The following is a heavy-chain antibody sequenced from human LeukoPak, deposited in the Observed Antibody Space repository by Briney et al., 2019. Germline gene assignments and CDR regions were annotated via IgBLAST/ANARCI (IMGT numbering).Heavy chain of an antibody. Sequence: SETLSLTCTVSGYSISSGYYWGWIRPPPGKGLEWIGSIYHSGSTYYNPSLKSRVTISVDTSKNQFSLKLSSVTAADTAVYYCASIGLYYYDSSGYPDYWGQGTLVTVSS. V-gene: IGHV4-38-2*02. CDR2: IYHSGST. D-gene: IGHD3-22*01. CDR1: GYSISSGYY. J-gene: IGHJ4*02. CDR3: ASIGLYYYDSSGYPDY.